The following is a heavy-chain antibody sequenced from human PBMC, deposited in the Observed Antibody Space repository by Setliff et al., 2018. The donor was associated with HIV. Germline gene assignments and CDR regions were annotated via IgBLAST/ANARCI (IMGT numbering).Heavy chain of an antibody. D-gene: IGHD3-10*01. CDR1: GGTSSTHA. V-gene: IGHV1-69*10. Sequence: SVKVSCKASGGTSSTHAINWVRQAPGQGLEWMGQIISILDITSYTQKLQGRVSITADKSTSTFYMELSGLTSADTAVYYCAGPRGDEAFDVWGQGTKVTVSS. J-gene: IGHJ3*01. CDR3: AGPRGDEAFDV. CDR2: IISILDIT.